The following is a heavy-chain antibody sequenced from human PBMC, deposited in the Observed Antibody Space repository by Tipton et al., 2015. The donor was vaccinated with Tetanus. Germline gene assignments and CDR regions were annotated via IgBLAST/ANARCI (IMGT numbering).Heavy chain of an antibody. CDR2: IYYSGST. Sequence: GLVKPSEPLSLTCTVSGGSISSSNYYWGWIRQPPGKGLEWIGRIYYSGSTSYNPSLKSRVTILLDTSENQFSLKLSSVTGADTAVYYCARGRDQYKSGNYWGQGTLVTVSS. V-gene: IGHV4-39*07. J-gene: IGHJ4*02. D-gene: IGHD5-24*01. CDR3: ARGRDQYKSGNY. CDR1: GGSISSSNYY.